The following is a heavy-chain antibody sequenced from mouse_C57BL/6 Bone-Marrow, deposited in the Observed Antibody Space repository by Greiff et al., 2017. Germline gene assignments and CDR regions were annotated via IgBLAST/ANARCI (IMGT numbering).Heavy chain of an antibody. CDR2: SRNKANDYTT. D-gene: IGHD1-1*01. CDR3: ARDYYSSSYYWYFDV. J-gene: IGHJ1*03. V-gene: IGHV7-1*01. CDR1: GFTFSDFY. Sequence: EVNVVESGGGLVQSGRSLRLSCATSGFTFSDFYMEWVRQAPGKGLEWIAASRNKANDYTTEYSASVKGRFIVSRDTSQSILYLQMNALRAEDTAIYYCARDYYSSSYYWYFDVWGTGTTVTVSS.